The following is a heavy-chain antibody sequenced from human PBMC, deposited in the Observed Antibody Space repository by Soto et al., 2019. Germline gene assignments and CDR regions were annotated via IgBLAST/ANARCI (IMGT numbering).Heavy chain of an antibody. J-gene: IGHJ5*02. CDR1: GFTFSSYG. Sequence: QVQLVESGGGVVQPGRSLRLSCAASGFTFSSYGMHWVRQAPGKGLEWVAVISYDGSNKYYADSVKGRFTISRDNSKTTLYLQMNSLRAEDTAVYYCAKEGEMVYGGPNNWFDPWGQGTLVTVSS. V-gene: IGHV3-30*18. CDR2: ISYDGSNK. D-gene: IGHD2-8*01. CDR3: AKEGEMVYGGPNNWFDP.